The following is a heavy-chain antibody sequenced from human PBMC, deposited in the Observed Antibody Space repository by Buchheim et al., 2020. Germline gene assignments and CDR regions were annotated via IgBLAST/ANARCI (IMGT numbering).Heavy chain of an antibody. J-gene: IGHJ6*02. CDR3: AKAPVGHCSSTSCYFYYYYGMDV. CDR2: ISYDGSNK. CDR1: GFTFSSYG. D-gene: IGHD2-2*01. V-gene: IGHV3-30*18. Sequence: QVQLVESGGGVVQPGRSLRLSCAASGFTFSSYGMHWVRQAPGKGLEWVAVISYDGSNKYYADSVKGRFTISRDNSKNTLYLQMNSLRAEDMAVYYCAKAPVGHCSSTSCYFYYYYGMDVWGQGTT.